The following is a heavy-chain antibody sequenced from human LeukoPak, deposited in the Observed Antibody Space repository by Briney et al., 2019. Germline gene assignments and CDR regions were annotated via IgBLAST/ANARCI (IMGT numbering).Heavy chain of an antibody. CDR2: ISSSSYT. CDR3: ARDQYYDILTGYPDAFDI. J-gene: IGHJ3*02. V-gene: IGHV3-11*05. D-gene: IGHD3-9*01. CDR1: GFTFSDYY. Sequence: GGSLRLSCAASGFTFSDYYMSWIRQAPGKGLEWVSYISSSSYTNYADSVKGRFTISRDNAKNSLYLQMNSLRAEDTAVYYCARDQYYDILTGYPDAFDIWGQGTMVTVSS.